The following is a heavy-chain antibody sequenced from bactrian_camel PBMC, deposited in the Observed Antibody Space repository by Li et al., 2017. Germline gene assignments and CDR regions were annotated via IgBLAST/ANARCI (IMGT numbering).Heavy chain of an antibody. CDR3: AATSKLVGASLRQERYNY. CDR1: GNTVMTNW. V-gene: IGHV3S54*01. J-gene: IGHJ4*01. Sequence: HVQLVESGGGSVQSGGSLRLSCVASGNTVMTNWMAWFRQAPGKEREGVAAIRTDGRNTVYADSVRGRFTISQDSAQSTVYLQMNSLRPEDTAMYYCAATSKLVGASLRQERYNYWGQGTQVTVS. D-gene: IGHD6*01. CDR2: IRTDGRNT.